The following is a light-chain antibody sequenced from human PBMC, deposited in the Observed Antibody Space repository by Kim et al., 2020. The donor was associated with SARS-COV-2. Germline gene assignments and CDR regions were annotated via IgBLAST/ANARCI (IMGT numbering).Light chain of an antibody. J-gene: IGLJ2*01. CDR3: AAWDDSLSVVV. V-gene: IGLV1-47*01. CDR2: RNN. CDR1: SANFGSNY. Sequence: GQRVTSSCSGSSANFGSNYVYWYQQLPGTAPKLLIYRNNQRPSGVPDRFSGSKSGTSASLAISGLRSEDEADYYCAAWDDSLSVVVFGGGTQLTVL.